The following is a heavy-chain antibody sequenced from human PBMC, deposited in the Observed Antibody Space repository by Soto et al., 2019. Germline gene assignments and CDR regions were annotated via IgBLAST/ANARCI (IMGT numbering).Heavy chain of an antibody. Sequence: VGSLRLSSAASGFPFSVYAMSWVRQAPGKGLEWVSSMSGNNNSTYYPDSVKGRFTISRDNSKNTLFLQINRLRAEDTAVYYCAKTSGCYAFSGFDYWGQGALVTVSS. J-gene: IGHJ4*02. V-gene: IGHV3-23*01. CDR1: GFPFSVYA. CDR3: AKTSGCYAFSGFDY. D-gene: IGHD1-26*01. CDR2: MSGNNNST.